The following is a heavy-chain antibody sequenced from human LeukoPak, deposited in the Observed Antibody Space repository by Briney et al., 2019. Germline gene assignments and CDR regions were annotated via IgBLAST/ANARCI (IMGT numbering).Heavy chain of an antibody. D-gene: IGHD6-19*01. Sequence: RASVKVSCKVSGYTLTELSMHWVRQAPGKGLEWMGGFDPEDGETIYAQKFQGRVTMTEDTSTDTAYMELSSLRSEDTAVYYCATEGPQWLHYSYGMDVWGLGTTVTVSS. V-gene: IGHV1-24*01. CDR2: FDPEDGET. J-gene: IGHJ6*02. CDR1: GYTLTELS. CDR3: ATEGPQWLHYSYGMDV.